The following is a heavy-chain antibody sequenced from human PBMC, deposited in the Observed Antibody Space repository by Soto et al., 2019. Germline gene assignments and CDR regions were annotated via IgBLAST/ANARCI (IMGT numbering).Heavy chain of an antibody. Sequence: AVSVCGNAARYAFTVSCVHWLRQSPVQSLEVMGWINAGDGNTKYSQKFQCRVTITRDTSASTGYMELVSLRSEDTAVSYCGTERGVVISGDFEYWGQGSLV. CDR3: GTERGVVISGDFEY. CDR1: RYAFTVSC. J-gene: IGHJ4*02. V-gene: IGHV1-3*01. D-gene: IGHD3-22*01. CDR2: INAGDGNT.